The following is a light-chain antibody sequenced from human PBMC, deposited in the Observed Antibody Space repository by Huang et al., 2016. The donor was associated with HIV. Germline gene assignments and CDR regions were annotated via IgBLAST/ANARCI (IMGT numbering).Light chain of an antibody. Sequence: VVMTQFPLSLPVTLGQPASISCSSIQSLVYGDGHTYLSWLHQRPGQTPRRLIYRVANRDSGVPDRFSGSGSGTNCTLNISRVEADDVGVYYCMQGTHWPPTFGLGTRVEI. V-gene: IGKV2-30*01. J-gene: IGKJ1*01. CDR1: QSLVYGDGHTY. CDR2: RVA. CDR3: MQGTHWPPT.